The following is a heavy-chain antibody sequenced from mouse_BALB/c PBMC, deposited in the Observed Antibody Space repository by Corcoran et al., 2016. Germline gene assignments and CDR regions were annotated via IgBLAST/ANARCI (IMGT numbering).Heavy chain of an antibody. Sequence: EVQLQQSGPELVKPGASVKMSCKASGYTFTSYVMHWVKQKPGQGLEWIGYINPYNDGTKYNEKFKGKATLTSDKSSNTAYMELSSLTSEDSAVYYGARLYPGIAMDYWGQGTSVTVSS. J-gene: IGHJ4*01. CDR2: INPYNDGT. V-gene: IGHV1S136*01. CDR1: GYTFTSYV. CDR3: ARLYPGIAMDY.